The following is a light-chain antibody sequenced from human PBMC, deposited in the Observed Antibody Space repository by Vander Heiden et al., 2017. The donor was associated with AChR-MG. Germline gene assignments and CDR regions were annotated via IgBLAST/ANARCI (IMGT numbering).Light chain of an antibody. CDR3: QQRSKWPPST. V-gene: IGKV3-11*01. J-gene: IGKJ2*01. Sequence: EIVLTQSPATLSLSPGERATLSCRASQSVSSYLAWYQQKPGQAPRLLIYGASNRATGIPARFSGSGSGTDFTITISSLELEDFAVYYCQQRSKWPPSTFGQGTKLEIK. CDR1: QSVSSY. CDR2: GAS.